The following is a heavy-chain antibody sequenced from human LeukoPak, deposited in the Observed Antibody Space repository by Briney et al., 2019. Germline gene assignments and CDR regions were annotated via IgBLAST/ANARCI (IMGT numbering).Heavy chain of an antibody. Sequence: PGGSLRLSCAASGFTFSSYSMNWVRQAPGKGLEWVPSISSSSSYIYYADSVKGRFTISRDNAKNSLYLQMNSLRAEDTAVYYCARDPALCSGGSCYSHYFDYWGQGTLVTVSS. V-gene: IGHV3-21*01. J-gene: IGHJ4*02. CDR1: GFTFSSYS. D-gene: IGHD2-15*01. CDR2: ISSSSSYI. CDR3: ARDPALCSGGSCYSHYFDY.